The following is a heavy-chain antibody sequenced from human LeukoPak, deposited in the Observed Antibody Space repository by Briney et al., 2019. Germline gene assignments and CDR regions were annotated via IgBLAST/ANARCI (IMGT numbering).Heavy chain of an antibody. J-gene: IGHJ6*02. D-gene: IGHD5-18*01. CDR3: ARDNSGVDTAMVTNYYYYGMDV. CDR1: GYTFTGYY. CDR2: INPNSGGT. V-gene: IGHV1-2*02. Sequence: GASVKVSCKASGYTFTGYYMHWVRQAPGQGLEWMGWINPNSGGTNYAQKSQGRVTMTRDTSISTAYMELSRLRSDDTAVYYCARDNSGVDTAMVTNYYYYGMDVWGQGTTVTVSS.